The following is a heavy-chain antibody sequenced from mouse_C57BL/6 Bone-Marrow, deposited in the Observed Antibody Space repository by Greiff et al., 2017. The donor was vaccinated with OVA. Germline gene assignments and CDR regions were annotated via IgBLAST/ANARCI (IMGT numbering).Heavy chain of an antibody. J-gene: IGHJ2*01. CDR2: INPNNGGT. V-gene: IGHV1-26*01. Sequence: VQLQQSGPELVKPGASVKISCKASGYTFTDYYMNWVKQSHGKSLEWIGDINPNNGGTSYNQKFKGKATLTVDKSSSTAYMELRSLTSEDSAVYYCAREEGITTVVAPYYFDYWGQGTTLTVSS. D-gene: IGHD1-1*01. CDR1: GYTFTDYY. CDR3: AREEGITTVVAPYYFDY.